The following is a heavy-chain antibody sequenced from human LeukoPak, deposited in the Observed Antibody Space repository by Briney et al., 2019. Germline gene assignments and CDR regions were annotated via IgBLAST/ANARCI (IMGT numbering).Heavy chain of an antibody. CDR2: IYYSGST. V-gene: IGHV4-31*03. J-gene: IGHJ6*02. Sequence: SQTLSLTCTVSGGSIGSGGYYWSWIRQHPGKGLEWIGYIYYSGSTYYNPSLKSRVTISVDTSKNQFSLKLSSVTAADTAVYYCARFTIFGVVSTNYYYYYGMDVWGQGTTVTVSS. CDR1: GGSIGSGGYY. CDR3: ARFTIFGVVSTNYYYYYGMDV. D-gene: IGHD3-3*01.